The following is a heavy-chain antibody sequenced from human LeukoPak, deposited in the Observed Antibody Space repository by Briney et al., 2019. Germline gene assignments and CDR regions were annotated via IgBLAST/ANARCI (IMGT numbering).Heavy chain of an antibody. V-gene: IGHV2-5*01. J-gene: IGHJ4*02. CDR1: GFPLTTSGVG. CDR2: IYWNDDK. Sequence: SGPTLVKPTQTLTLTCTFSGFPLTTSGVGVVWIRQPPGKALEWLALIYWNDDKRYSPSLKSRLTITKDTSKNQVVLTMTNMDPVDTATYYCAHTHPLYYFDYWGQGALVTVSS. CDR3: AHTHPLYYFDY.